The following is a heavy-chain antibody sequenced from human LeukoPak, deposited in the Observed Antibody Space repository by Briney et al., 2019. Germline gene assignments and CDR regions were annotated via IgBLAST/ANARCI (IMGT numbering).Heavy chain of an antibody. CDR3: ARSSSGWSVDF. CDR2: ISYDGSNK. J-gene: IGHJ4*02. V-gene: IGHV3-30*03. Sequence: GGSLRLSCAAPGFTFSSYGMHWVRQAPGKGLEWVAVISYDGSNKYYADSVKGRFTISRDNSKNTLYLQMNSLRSDDTAVYYCARSSSGWSVDFWSQGALVTVSS. CDR1: GFTFSSYG. D-gene: IGHD6-19*01.